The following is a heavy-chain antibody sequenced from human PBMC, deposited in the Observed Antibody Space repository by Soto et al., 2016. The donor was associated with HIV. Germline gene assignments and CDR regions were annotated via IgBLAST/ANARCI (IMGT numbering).Heavy chain of an antibody. V-gene: IGHV1-69*10. CDR1: GGTFTTSA. J-gene: IGHJ3*02. Sequence: QVQLVQSGAEVKKPGSSVKVSCKASGGTFTTSAISWVRQAPGQGLEWMGGIIPILVLTKYAQKFQGRVTITADESTSTAYMELSSLRSEDTAVYYCAREDSSWYENAFDIWGQGTMVTVSS. CDR3: AREDSSWYENAFDI. D-gene: IGHD6-13*01. CDR2: IIPILVLT.